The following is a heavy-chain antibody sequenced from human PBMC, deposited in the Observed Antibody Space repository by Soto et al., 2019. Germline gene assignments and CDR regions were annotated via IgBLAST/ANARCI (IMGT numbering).Heavy chain of an antibody. D-gene: IGHD4-4*01. Sequence: GECLKISCEGSGYSFTSYWIGWVRQMPGKGLEWMGIIYPGDSNTRYSPSFQGQVTISADKSISTAYLQWSSLKASDTAMYYCARVTTYYYYYMDVWGKGTTVTVSS. CDR2: IYPGDSNT. CDR3: ARVTTYYYYYMDV. J-gene: IGHJ6*03. CDR1: GYSFTSYW. V-gene: IGHV5-51*01.